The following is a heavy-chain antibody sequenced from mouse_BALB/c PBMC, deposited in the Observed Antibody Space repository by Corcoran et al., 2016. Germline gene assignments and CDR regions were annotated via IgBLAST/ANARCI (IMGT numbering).Heavy chain of an antibody. D-gene: IGHD1-1*01. J-gene: IGHJ1*01. CDR3: ASYYGSSYWYFDV. CDR1: GYSITSGYY. CDR2: ISYDGSN. V-gene: IGHV3-6*02. Sequence: DVQLQESGPGLVKPSQSLSLTCSVTGYSITSGYYWNWNRQFPGNKLEWMGYISYDGSNNYNPSLKNRISITRDTSKNQFFLKLNSVTTEDTATYYCASYYGSSYWYFDVWGAGTTVTVSS.